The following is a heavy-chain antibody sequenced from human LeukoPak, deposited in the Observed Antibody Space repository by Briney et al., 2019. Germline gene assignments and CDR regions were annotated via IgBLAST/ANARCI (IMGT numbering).Heavy chain of an antibody. CDR2: MNPNSGNT. CDR1: GYTFTSYD. Sequence: ASVKVSCKASGYTFTSYDINWVRQATGQGLEWMGWMNPNSGNTGYAQKLQGRVTMTTDTSTSTAYMELRSLRSDDTAVYYCARASFDYWGQGTLATVSS. J-gene: IGHJ4*02. CDR3: ARASFDY. V-gene: IGHV1-8*02.